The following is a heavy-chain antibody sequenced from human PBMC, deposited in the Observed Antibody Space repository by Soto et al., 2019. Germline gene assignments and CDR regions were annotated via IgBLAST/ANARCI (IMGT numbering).Heavy chain of an antibody. D-gene: IGHD6-6*01. V-gene: IGHV3-30*04. CDR1: GFIFKNYA. J-gene: IGHJ4*02. Sequence: AGGSLRLSCAVSGFIFKNYALNWVRQAPGKGLEWVASITRDGYNKYYADFVKGRFTISRDNSKNTLSLQMTALRVEDSSVYYCTKSSGGSSSVGMDYWGPGTLVTVSS. CDR2: ITRDGYNK. CDR3: TKSSGGSSSVGMDY.